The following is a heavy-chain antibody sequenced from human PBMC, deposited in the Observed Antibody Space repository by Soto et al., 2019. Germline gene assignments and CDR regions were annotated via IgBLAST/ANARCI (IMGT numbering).Heavy chain of an antibody. Sequence: EVHLVESGGGLVQPGGSLRLSCAASGFTFSSYWMHWVRQAPGKGLVWVSRINSDGSNTNYADSVKGRFTISRYNAKNTLYLQMNSLRADDTAVYYCARVCTGGSCYQFDSWGQGTLVTVSS. CDR2: INSDGSNT. CDR1: GFTFSSYW. J-gene: IGHJ4*02. V-gene: IGHV3-74*01. D-gene: IGHD2-15*01. CDR3: ARVCTGGSCYQFDS.